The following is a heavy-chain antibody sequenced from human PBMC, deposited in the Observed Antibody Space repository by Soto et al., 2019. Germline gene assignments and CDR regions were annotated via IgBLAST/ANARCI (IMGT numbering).Heavy chain of an antibody. V-gene: IGHV3-64*01. CDR1: GFTFSSYA. CDR2: ISSNGGST. J-gene: IGHJ3*02. Sequence: PGGSLRLSCAASGFTFSSYAMHWVRQAPGKGLEYVSAISSNGGSTYYANSVKGRFTISRDNSKNTLYLQMGSLRAEDMAVYYFARVRYSSGLYRGLDAFDIWGQGTMVTVSS. CDR3: ARVRYSSGLYRGLDAFDI. D-gene: IGHD6-19*01.